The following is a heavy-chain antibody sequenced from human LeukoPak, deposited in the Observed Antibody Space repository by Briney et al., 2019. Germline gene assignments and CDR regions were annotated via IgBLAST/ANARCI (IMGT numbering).Heavy chain of an antibody. V-gene: IGHV4-30-4*08. CDR1: GGPISSGDYY. J-gene: IGHJ3*02. CDR2: IYYSGST. Sequence: SETLSLTCTVSGGPISSGDYYWSWIRQPPGKGLEWIGYIYYSGSTYYNPSLKSRVTISVDTSKNQFSLKMSSVTAADTAVYYCARVSRTCTNGVCSIWGQGTMVTVSS. D-gene: IGHD2-8*01. CDR3: ARVSRTCTNGVCSI.